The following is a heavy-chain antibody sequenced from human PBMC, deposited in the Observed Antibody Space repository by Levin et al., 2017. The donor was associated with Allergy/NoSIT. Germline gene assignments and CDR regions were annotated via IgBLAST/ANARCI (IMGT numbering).Heavy chain of an antibody. CDR3: ARDFPLITIFGVITHAFDL. Sequence: ASVKVSCKASGHTFSGNYMHWVRQAPGQGLEWMGRINPNSGRTNYAQKFQGRVTMTGDTSISTAYMELSRLRSDDRAVYYCARDFPLITIFGVITHAFDLWGQGTMVTVSS. CDR1: GHTFSGNY. J-gene: IGHJ3*01. D-gene: IGHD3-3*01. V-gene: IGHV1-2*06. CDR2: INPNSGRT.